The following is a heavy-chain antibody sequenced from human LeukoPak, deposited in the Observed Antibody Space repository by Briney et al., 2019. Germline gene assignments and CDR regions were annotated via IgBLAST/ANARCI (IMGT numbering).Heavy chain of an antibody. CDR1: YT. D-gene: IGHD3-22*01. CDR3: ARDGSAHYNDNTGYRGEFDS. CDR2: ISSNSHYI. J-gene: IGHJ4*02. Sequence: YTMNWVRQAPGKGLEWVSCISSNSHYIYYADSVKGRFTISRDNAKNSLYLQMNSLRAEDAAVYYCARDGSAHYNDNTGYRGEFDSWGQGAPVTVSS. V-gene: IGHV3-21*01.